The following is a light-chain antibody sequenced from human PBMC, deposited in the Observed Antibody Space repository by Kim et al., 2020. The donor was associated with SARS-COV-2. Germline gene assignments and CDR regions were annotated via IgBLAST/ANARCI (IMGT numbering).Light chain of an antibody. Sequence: ASVGDRVTINCRASQGINSYLAWYQQKSGKAPKLLIYAASNLQSGVPSRFSGSGSGTELTLTINSLQPEDFATYYCQQLNTYPLTFGGGTKVDIK. CDR3: QQLNTYPLT. CDR1: QGINSY. V-gene: IGKV1-9*01. J-gene: IGKJ4*01. CDR2: AAS.